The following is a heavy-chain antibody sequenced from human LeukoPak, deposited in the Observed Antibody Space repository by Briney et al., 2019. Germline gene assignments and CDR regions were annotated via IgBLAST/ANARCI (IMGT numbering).Heavy chain of an antibody. Sequence: GGSLRLSCAASGFTFSSYSMNWVRQAPGKGLEWVSYIRSTSSTIYYADSVKGRFTISRDNAKNSLYLQMNSLRVEDTAVYYCARDHRSGSGTYRYDFWGRGTLVTVSS. CDR3: ARDHRSGSGTYRYDF. CDR1: GFTFSSYS. CDR2: IRSTSSTI. V-gene: IGHV3-48*04. D-gene: IGHD3-10*01. J-gene: IGHJ4*02.